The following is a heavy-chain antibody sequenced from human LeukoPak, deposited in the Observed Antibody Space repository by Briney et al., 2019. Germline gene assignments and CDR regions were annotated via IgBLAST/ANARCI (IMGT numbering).Heavy chain of an antibody. CDR2: INGDGSDT. Sequence: PGGSLRLSCAASGFTYSSYWMHWVRQAPGKGLEWVANINGDGSDTYYVDSVKGRFTISRDNAKNSVDLQMSSLRVEDTAVYYCANNLVSAAGDHWGQGTLVTVSS. D-gene: IGHD6-25*01. J-gene: IGHJ4*02. V-gene: IGHV3-7*01. CDR1: GFTYSSYW. CDR3: ANNLVSAAGDH.